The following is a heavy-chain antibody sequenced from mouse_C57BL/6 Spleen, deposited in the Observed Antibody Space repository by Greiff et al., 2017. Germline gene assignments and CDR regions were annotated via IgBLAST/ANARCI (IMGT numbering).Heavy chain of an antibody. CDR2: IDPSDSYT. CDR3: ARGSGYYSMDY. J-gene: IGHJ4*01. V-gene: IGHV1-69*01. D-gene: IGHD3-1*01. CDR1: GYTFTSYW. Sequence: QVQLQQPGAELVMPGASVKLSCKASGYTFTSYWMHWVKQRPGQGLEWIGEIDPSDSYTNYNQKFKGKSTLSVDKSSSTAYMQLISLTSEDSAVYYCARGSGYYSMDYRGQGASVTGST.